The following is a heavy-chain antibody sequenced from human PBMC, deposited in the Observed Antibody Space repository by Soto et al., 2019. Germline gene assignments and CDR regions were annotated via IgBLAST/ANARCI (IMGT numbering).Heavy chain of an antibody. CDR1: GFTFSSYA. CDR2: ISGSGGST. Sequence: EVQLLESGGGLVQPGGSLRLSCAASGFTFSSYAMSWVRQAPGRGLEWVSAISGSGGSTYYADSVKGRFTISRDNSKNTLYLQMNSLRAEDTAVYYCARYNWETDNWFDPWGQGTLVTVSS. D-gene: IGHD1-20*01. V-gene: IGHV3-23*01. CDR3: ARYNWETDNWFDP. J-gene: IGHJ5*02.